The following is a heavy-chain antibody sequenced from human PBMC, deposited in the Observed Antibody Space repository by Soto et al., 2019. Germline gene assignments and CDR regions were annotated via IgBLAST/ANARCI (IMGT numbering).Heavy chain of an antibody. CDR3: ASAREVPTRPDLF. J-gene: IGHJ1*01. CDR2: IDSGGRSI. V-gene: IGHV3-21*01. D-gene: IGHD1-1*01. Sequence: EVQLVESGGGLVEPGGTLRPSCAATGFTFSIYTMNWVRQAPGKGLEWVASIDSGGRSIYYADSVKGRFTISRDTAEDSLYLGMSDLRAGDTGLYYCASAREVPTRPDLFWGQGTLVTVSS. CDR1: GFTFSIYT.